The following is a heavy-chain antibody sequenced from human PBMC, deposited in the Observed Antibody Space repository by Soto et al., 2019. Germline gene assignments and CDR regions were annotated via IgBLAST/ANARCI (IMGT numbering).Heavy chain of an antibody. Sequence: QVQLQESGPGLVKPSETLSLTCTVSGDSITSYHWSWIRQSPEKGLEWIGYIFNSGSTAYNTYLKSRVXXAXDXXKNQFSLKLGSVTAADTAVYYCAGEIRSGSYRFDYWGQGTLVTVSS. CDR2: IFNSGST. J-gene: IGHJ4*02. V-gene: IGHV4-59*08. CDR1: GDSITSYH. D-gene: IGHD1-26*01. CDR3: AGEIRSGSYRFDY.